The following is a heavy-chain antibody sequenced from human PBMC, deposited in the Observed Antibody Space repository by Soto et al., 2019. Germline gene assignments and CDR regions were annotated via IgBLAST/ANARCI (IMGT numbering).Heavy chain of an antibody. Sequence: QVQLVQSGAEVKKPGASVKVSCKASGYTFTSYHITWVRQAPGQGLEWMGWISAYNGNTNYAQKLQGRVTMTTDTSTRTAYMELRSPSSAATAVYYCARDSPPPREWGQGTLVTVSS. V-gene: IGHV1-18*01. J-gene: IGHJ4*02. CDR3: ARDSPPPRE. CDR1: GYTFTSYH. CDR2: ISAYNGNT.